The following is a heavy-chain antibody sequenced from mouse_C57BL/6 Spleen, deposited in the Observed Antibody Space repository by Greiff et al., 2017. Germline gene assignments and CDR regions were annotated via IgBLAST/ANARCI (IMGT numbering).Heavy chain of an antibody. V-gene: IGHV14-1*01. J-gene: IGHJ2*01. D-gene: IGHD1-1*02. CDR1: GFNIKDYY. CDR2: IDPEDGDT. CDR3: TMGGNYGDY. Sequence: VQLQQPGAELVRPGASVKLSCTASGFNIKDYYMHWVKQRPEQGLEWIGRIDPEDGDTEYAPKFQGKATMTADTSYNTAYLQLSSLTSEDTAVYYCTMGGNYGDYWGQGTTLTVSS.